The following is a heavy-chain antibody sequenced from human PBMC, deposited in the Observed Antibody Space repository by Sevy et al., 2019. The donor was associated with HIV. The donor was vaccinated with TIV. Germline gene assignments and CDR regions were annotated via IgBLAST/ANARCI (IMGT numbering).Heavy chain of an antibody. Sequence: GGSLRLSCAASGFNFNDYGMHWVRQAPGKGPEWVAVTWYDGINRFYGDSVKGRFTISRDNSKNTLYLQMDSLRVEDTAVYYCARDNLLPIMVSMVRGALSFYFDYWGQGTLVTVSS. J-gene: IGHJ4*02. V-gene: IGHV3-33*01. CDR3: ARDNLLPIMVSMVRGALSFYFDY. D-gene: IGHD3-10*01. CDR2: TWYDGINR. CDR1: GFNFNDYG.